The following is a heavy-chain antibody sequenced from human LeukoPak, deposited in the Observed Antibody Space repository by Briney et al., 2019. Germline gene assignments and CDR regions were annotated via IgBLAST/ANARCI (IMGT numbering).Heavy chain of an antibody. CDR3: TRDQEGSDY. CDR2: VSGSGDNT. CDR1: GFTFNNYA. V-gene: IGHV3-23*01. J-gene: IGHJ4*02. Sequence: PGGSLRLSCAASGFTFNNYAMTWVRQAPGKGLEWVSVVSGSGDNTNYADSVKGRFTISRDNAENLLYLQMNSLRAEDTAVYYCTRDQEGSDYWGQGTLVTVSS.